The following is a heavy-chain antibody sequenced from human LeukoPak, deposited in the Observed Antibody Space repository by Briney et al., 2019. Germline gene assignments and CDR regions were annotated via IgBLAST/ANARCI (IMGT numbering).Heavy chain of an antibody. CDR1: GFAFGRHA. CDR2: IWTDGNNK. Sequence: GGSLRLSCVASGFAFGRHAMSWVRQAPGKGLEWVAFIWTDGNNKYYADSVRGRFTISRDNSKNTLYLQMNSLRPEDTAVYYCARRYGSGSYYFDNWGQGTLVTVSS. D-gene: IGHD3-10*01. CDR3: ARRYGSGSYYFDN. J-gene: IGHJ4*02. V-gene: IGHV3-33*08.